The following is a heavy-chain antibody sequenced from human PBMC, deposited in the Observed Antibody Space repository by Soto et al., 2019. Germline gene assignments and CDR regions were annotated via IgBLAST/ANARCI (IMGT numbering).Heavy chain of an antibody. CDR2: ISHDGRSK. Sequence: QVQLVESGGGVVQPGKSMTVSCVASGFTFSAHGMNWVRQAPGRGLEWVAVISHDGRSKFYADSVKGRFIISRDNSNNMVYLQMSRLRSEDTAVYYCAKDRAALEDDVGYFYHYFEYWGPGTPVTVS. CDR3: AKDRAALEDDVGYFYHYFEY. D-gene: IGHD3-22*01. J-gene: IGHJ4*02. CDR1: GFTFSAHG. V-gene: IGHV3-30*18.